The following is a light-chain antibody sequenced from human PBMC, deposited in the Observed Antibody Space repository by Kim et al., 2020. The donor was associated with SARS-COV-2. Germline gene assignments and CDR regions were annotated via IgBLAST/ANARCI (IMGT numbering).Light chain of an antibody. CDR2: EVS. V-gene: IGLV2-8*01. CDR1: SSDVGSYNY. Sequence: GQSVTISCTGTSSDVGSYNYVSWYQQHPGKAPKLMIYEVSKRTSGVPDRFSGSRSGNTASLTVSGLQADDEADYYCSSYAGSNTWVFGGGTQLTVL. CDR3: SSYAGSNTWV. J-gene: IGLJ3*02.